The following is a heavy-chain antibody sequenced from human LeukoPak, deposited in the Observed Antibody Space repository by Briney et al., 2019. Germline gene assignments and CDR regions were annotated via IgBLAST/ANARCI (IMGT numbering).Heavy chain of an antibody. CDR1: GFTFSNYW. J-gene: IGHJ1*01. Sequence: GGSLRLSCEGSGFTFSNYWMSWVRQAPGKGLEWVANIQQHGSETHYGDSVKGRFTISRDNAKNSLYLQMNSLRAEDTAVYYCATYSSSNGREFQYWGQGTLVTVSS. CDR2: IQQHGSET. D-gene: IGHD2-2*01. CDR3: ATYSSSNGREFQY. V-gene: IGHV3-7*01.